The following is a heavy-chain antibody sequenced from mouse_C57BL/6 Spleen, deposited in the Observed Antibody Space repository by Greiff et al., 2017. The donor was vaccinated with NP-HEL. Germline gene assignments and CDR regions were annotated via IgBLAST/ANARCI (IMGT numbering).Heavy chain of an antibody. D-gene: IGHD2-4*01. J-gene: IGHJ1*03. Sequence: VQLQQSGAELVKPGASVKLSCKASGYTFTSYWMHWVKQRPGQGLEWIGMIHPNSGSTNYNEKFKSKATLTVDKSSSTAYMQLSSLTSEDSAVYYCARPFDYDGYFDVWGTGTTVTVSS. V-gene: IGHV1-64*01. CDR2: IHPNSGST. CDR1: GYTFTSYW. CDR3: ARPFDYDGYFDV.